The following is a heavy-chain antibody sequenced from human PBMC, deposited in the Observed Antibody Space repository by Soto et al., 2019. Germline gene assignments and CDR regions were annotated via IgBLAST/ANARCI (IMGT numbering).Heavy chain of an antibody. Sequence: QVQLVQSGAEVKKPGSSVKVSCKASGGTFSSYTISWVRRAPGQGLEWMGRIIPILGIANYAQKFQGRVTITADKSTSTAYMELSSLRSVYTAVYCCASAPARSGYSSGWLGIAFDIWGQGTMVTVSS. J-gene: IGHJ3*02. CDR3: ASAPARSGYSSGWLGIAFDI. D-gene: IGHD6-19*01. CDR1: GGTFSSYT. V-gene: IGHV1-69*02. CDR2: IIPILGIA.